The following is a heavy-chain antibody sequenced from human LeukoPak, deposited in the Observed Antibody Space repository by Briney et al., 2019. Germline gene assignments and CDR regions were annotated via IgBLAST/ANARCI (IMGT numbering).Heavy chain of an antibody. CDR1: GYTFTSYG. V-gene: IGHV1-69*04. CDR2: IIPILGIA. CDR3: ARTYDSSGYYAY. J-gene: IGHJ4*02. D-gene: IGHD3-22*01. Sequence: SVKVSCKASGYTFTSYGISWVRQAPGQGLEWTGRIIPILGIANYAQKFQGRVTITADKSTSTAYMELSSLRSEDTAVYYCARTYDSSGYYAYWGQGTLVTVSS.